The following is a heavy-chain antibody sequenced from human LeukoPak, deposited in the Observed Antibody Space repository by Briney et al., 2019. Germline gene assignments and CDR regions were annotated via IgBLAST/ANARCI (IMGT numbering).Heavy chain of an antibody. CDR3: ARAVVTMVRGVPGY. Sequence: ASVKVSCKASGYTFTSYDINWVRQATGQGLEWMGWMNPNSGNTGYAQKFQGRVTMTRDTSISTAYMELSRLRSDDTAVYYCARAVVTMVRGVPGYWGQGTLVTVSS. V-gene: IGHV1-8*01. D-gene: IGHD3-10*01. CDR1: GYTFTSYD. CDR2: MNPNSGNT. J-gene: IGHJ4*02.